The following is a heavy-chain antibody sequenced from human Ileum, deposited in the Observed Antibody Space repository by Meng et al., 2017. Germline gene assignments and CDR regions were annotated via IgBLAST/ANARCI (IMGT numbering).Heavy chain of an antibody. D-gene: IGHD7-27*01. V-gene: IGHV4-39*07. Sequence: HLQLQESGPGLGKPSGTLSLPSTVSGGSNSSSSYYWGWIRQPPGKGLEWIGSIYYSGSTYYNPSLKSRVTISVDTSKNQFSLKLSSVTAADTAVYYCARDSSVNWGRFDYWGQGTLVTVSS. CDR1: GGSNSSSSYY. J-gene: IGHJ4*02. CDR3: ARDSSVNWGRFDY. CDR2: IYYSGST.